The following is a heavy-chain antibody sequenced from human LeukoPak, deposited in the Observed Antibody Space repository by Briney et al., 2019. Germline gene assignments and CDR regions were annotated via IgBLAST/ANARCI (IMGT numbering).Heavy chain of an antibody. CDR2: ISAYNGNT. V-gene: IGHV1-18*04. CDR1: GYTFTSYG. J-gene: IGHJ4*02. D-gene: IGHD3-10*01. Sequence: ASVKASCKASGYTFTSYGISWVRQAPGQGLEWMGWISAYNGNTNYAQKLQGRVTMTTDTSTSTAYMELRSLRSDDTAVYYCARVLLWFGEPTDYFDYWGQGTLVTVSS. CDR3: ARVLLWFGEPTDYFDY.